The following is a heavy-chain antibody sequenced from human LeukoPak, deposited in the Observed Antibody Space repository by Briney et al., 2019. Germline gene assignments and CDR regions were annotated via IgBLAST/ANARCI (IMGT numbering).Heavy chain of an antibody. V-gene: IGHV1-8*03. CDR1: VHTFTSYD. Sequence: ASVTVSCKASVHTFTSYDINWVRQATGQGLEWMGWMNPNSGNTGYAQKFQGRVTITRNNSISTAYMELSSLRSEDTAVYYCARPSRDYPPTYYIDVWGKGTTVTVSS. CDR3: ARPSRDYPPTYYIDV. CDR2: MNPNSGNT. D-gene: IGHD4-11*01. J-gene: IGHJ6*03.